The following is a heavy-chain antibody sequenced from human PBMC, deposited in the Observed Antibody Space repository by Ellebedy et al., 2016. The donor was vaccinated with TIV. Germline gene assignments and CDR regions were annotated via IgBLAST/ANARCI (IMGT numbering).Heavy chain of an antibody. CDR1: GFTFSVYA. CDR2: IGGLDTGT. J-gene: IGHJ4*02. CDR3: AKSPSARSFYYFDY. V-gene: IGHV3-23*03. Sequence: GESLKISXAASGFTFSVYAMTWVRQAPGKGLEWISLIGGLDTGTYYADSVKGRFTISRDNSKDTLYLQMNSLRAEDTAVYYCAKSPSARSFYYFDYWGQGTLVTVSS. D-gene: IGHD6-6*01.